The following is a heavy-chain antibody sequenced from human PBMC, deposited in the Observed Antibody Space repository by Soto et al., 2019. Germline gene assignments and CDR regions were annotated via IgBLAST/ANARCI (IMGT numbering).Heavy chain of an antibody. Sequence: PSETLSLTCTVSCGSISSYYWSWIRQPPGKGLEWIGYIYYSGSPNYSPSLESRVTISEDTSKNQFSLKLSSVTAADTAIYYCGGGRHAYNGWYLDRWGGGTLVTVSS. V-gene: IGHV4-59*08. J-gene: IGHJ2*01. CDR3: GGGRHAYNGWYLDR. D-gene: IGHD1-1*01. CDR2: IYYSGSP. CDR1: CGSISSYY.